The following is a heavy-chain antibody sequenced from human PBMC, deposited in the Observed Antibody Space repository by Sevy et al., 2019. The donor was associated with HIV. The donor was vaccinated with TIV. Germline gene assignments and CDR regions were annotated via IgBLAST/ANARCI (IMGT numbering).Heavy chain of an antibody. CDR1: GFTFSSYA. CDR3: AKVGGVKHGYSGYDPDRGAFDI. V-gene: IGHV3-23*01. J-gene: IGHJ3*02. CDR2: ISGSGGST. D-gene: IGHD5-12*01. Sequence: GGSLRLSCAASGFTFSSYAMSWVRQAPGKGLEWVSAISGSGGSTYYADSVKGRFTISRDNSKNTLYLQMNSLRAEDTAVYYCAKVGGVKHGYSGYDPDRGAFDIWGQGTMVTVSS.